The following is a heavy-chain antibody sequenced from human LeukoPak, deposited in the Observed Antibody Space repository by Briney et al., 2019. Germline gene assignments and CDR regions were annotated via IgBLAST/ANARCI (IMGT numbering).Heavy chain of an antibody. V-gene: IGHV1-24*01. CDR3: ATDLRYYYGSGSYN. D-gene: IGHD3-10*01. Sequence: ASVKVSCKVSGYTRTELSMHWVRQAPGKGREGMGGFDHEDGETIYSQKFQGRVTMTEDTSTDTAYMGLSSLRSEDTAVYYCATDLRYYYGSGSYNWGQGTLVTVSS. J-gene: IGHJ4*02. CDR1: GYTRTELS. CDR2: FDHEDGET.